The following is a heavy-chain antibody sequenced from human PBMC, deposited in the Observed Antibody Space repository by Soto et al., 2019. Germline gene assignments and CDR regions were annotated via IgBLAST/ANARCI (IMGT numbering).Heavy chain of an antibody. D-gene: IGHD6-13*01. Sequence: QVQLQESGPGLVKPSETLSLTCTVSGGSISPYYWSWIRQPPGKGLEWIGYVYYSGNTNYNPSLESQVTIPVDTSRNRFSLNLTSATAADTAVYYCARKGAAASYAHYYLDVWGRGTAVTVSS. CDR2: VYYSGNT. CDR3: ARKGAAASYAHYYLDV. V-gene: IGHV4-59*01. J-gene: IGHJ6*03. CDR1: GGSISPYY.